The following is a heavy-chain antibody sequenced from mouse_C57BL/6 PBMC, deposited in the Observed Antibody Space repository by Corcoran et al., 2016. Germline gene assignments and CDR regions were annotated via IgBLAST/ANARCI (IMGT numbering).Heavy chain of an antibody. CDR3: ARRKDYYGSSYDFDY. CDR1: GYTFTGYW. CDR2: ILPGSGST. D-gene: IGHD1-1*01. V-gene: IGHV1-9*01. J-gene: IGHJ2*01. Sequence: QVQLQQSGAELMKPGASVKLSCKATGYTFTGYWVEWVKQRPGHGLEWIGEILPGSGSTNYNEKFKGKATFTADTYSNTAYMQLSSLTTEDSAIYYCARRKDYYGSSYDFDYWGQGTTLTVSS.